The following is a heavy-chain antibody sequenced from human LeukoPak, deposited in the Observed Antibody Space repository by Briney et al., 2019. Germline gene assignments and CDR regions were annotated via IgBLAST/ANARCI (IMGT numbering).Heavy chain of an antibody. J-gene: IGHJ4*02. CDR2: IKQDGYEK. Sequence: GGSLRLSCAASGFSSGSYWMTWVRQTPEKGLEWVANIKQDGYEKYYVDSVKGRFTISRDNAKNSLYLQMNSLRADDTAIYYCARDKIVGPTTLDYWGQGTLVTVSS. D-gene: IGHD1-26*01. V-gene: IGHV3-7*01. CDR1: GFSSGSYW. CDR3: ARDKIVGPTTLDY.